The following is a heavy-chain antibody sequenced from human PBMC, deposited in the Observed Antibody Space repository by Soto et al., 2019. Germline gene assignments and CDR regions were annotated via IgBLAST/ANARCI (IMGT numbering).Heavy chain of an antibody. Sequence: GGSLRLSCAASGFTFDDYAMDWVRQAPGKGLEWVSGISWGSGSMGYADSVKGRFTISRDNAKNSLYLQMNSLRAEDTALYYCAKDHSYGLTTIEYWGQGTLVTVSS. J-gene: IGHJ4*02. CDR1: GFTFDDYA. CDR2: ISWGSGSM. D-gene: IGHD5-18*01. CDR3: AKDHSYGLTTIEY. V-gene: IGHV3-9*01.